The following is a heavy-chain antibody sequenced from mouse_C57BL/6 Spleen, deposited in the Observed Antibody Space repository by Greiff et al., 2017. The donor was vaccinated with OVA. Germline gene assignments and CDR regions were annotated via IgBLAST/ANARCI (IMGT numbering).Heavy chain of an antibody. CDR2: ISSGGAYI. J-gene: IGHJ2*01. V-gene: IGHV5-9-1*02. D-gene: IGHD2-3*01. Sequence: EVMLVESGEGLVKPGGSLKLSCAASGFTFSSYAMSWVRQTPEKRLEWVAYISSGGAYIYYADTVKGRFTISRDNARNTLYLQMSSLKSEDTAMYYCTRDDSYYFDYWGQGTTLTVSS. CDR3: TRDDSYYFDY. CDR1: GFTFSSYA.